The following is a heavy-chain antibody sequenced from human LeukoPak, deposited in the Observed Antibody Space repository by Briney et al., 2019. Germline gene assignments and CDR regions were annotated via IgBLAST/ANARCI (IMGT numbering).Heavy chain of an antibody. CDR2: IYYSGST. D-gene: IGHD2-2*01. CDR1: GGSISSSSDY. V-gene: IGHV4-39*07. J-gene: IGHJ4*02. CDR3: ARVRGEVVPAAGLDY. Sequence: SETLSLTCTVSGGSISSSSDYWGWIRQPPGKGLEWIGSIYYSGSTYYNPSLKSRVTISVDTSKNQFSLKLSSVTAADTAVYYCARVRGEVVPAAGLDYWGQGTLVTVSS.